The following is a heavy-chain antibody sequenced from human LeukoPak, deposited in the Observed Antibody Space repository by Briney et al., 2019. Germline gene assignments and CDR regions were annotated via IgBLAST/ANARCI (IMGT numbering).Heavy chain of an antibody. CDR1: GGSISTYF. V-gene: IGHV4-59*01. CDR3: ARSSGRSAWFDP. CDR2: IYYSGST. D-gene: IGHD2-15*01. Sequence: SETLSLTCIVPGGSISTYFWTWIRQPPGKGPEWIGYIYYSGSTSYNTSLTSRATFPVDTSKHQFSLKLNSVTAADTAVYFCARSSGRSAWFDPWGQGTLATASS. J-gene: IGHJ5*02.